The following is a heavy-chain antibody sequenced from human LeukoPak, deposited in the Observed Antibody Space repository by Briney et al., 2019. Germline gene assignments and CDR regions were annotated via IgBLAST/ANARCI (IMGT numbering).Heavy chain of an antibody. Sequence: QPGGSLRLSCAASGFTFSSYAMSWVRQAPGKGLEWVSAISGSGGSTYYADSVKGRFTIPRDNSKNTLYLQMNSLRAEDTAVYYCAKGRGKVPAGTHLDYWGQGTLVTVSS. CDR3: AKGRGKVPAGTHLDY. J-gene: IGHJ4*02. CDR2: ISGSGGST. D-gene: IGHD2-2*01. V-gene: IGHV3-23*01. CDR1: GFTFSSYA.